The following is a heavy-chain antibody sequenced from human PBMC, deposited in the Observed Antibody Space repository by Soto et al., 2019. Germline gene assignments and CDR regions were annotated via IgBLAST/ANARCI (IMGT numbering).Heavy chain of an antibody. CDR1: GFTFSSYG. J-gene: IGHJ4*02. D-gene: IGHD2-2*02. CDR3: ARGLLVVPAAIRYSYGFPPSY. CDR2: IWYDGSNK. Sequence: GGSLILSCAASGFTFSSYGMHWVRQAPGKGLEWVAVIWYDGSNKYYADSVKGRFTISRDNSKNTLYLQMNSLRAEDTAVYYCARGLLVVPAAIRYSYGFPPSYWGQGTLVTVSS. V-gene: IGHV3-33*01.